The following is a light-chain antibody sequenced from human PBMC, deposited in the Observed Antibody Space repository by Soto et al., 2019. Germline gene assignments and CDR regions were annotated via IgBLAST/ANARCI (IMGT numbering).Light chain of an antibody. CDR2: DVS. CDR3: SSYTSRSTLAV. Sequence: QSALTQPASLSGSPGQSITISCTGTSSDVVGYNYVSWYQQHPGKAPKLMIYDVSNRPSGVSNRFSGSKSGNTASLTISGLQAQDEADYYCSSYTSRSTLAVFGTGTKLTAL. J-gene: IGLJ1*01. CDR1: SSDVVGYNY. V-gene: IGLV2-14*01.